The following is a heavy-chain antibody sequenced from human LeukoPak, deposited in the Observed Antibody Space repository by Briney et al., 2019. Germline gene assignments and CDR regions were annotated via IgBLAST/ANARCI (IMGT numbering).Heavy chain of an antibody. Sequence: SVKVSCKASGGTFSSYAISWVRQAPGQGLEWMGRIIPIFGIANYAQKFQGRVTITADKSTSTAYMELSSLRSEDTAVYYCARSRRDGYLANFDYWGQGTLVTVSS. J-gene: IGHJ4*02. D-gene: IGHD5-24*01. CDR3: ARSRRDGYLANFDY. CDR2: IIPIFGIA. CDR1: GGTFSSYA. V-gene: IGHV1-69*04.